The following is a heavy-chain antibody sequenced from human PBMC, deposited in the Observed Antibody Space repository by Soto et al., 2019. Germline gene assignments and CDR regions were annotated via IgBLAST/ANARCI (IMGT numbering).Heavy chain of an antibody. J-gene: IGHJ3*02. Sequence: GGSLRLSCAASGFTFSNAWMNWVRQAPGKGLEWVGRIKSKTDGGTTDYAAPVKGRFTISRDDSKNTLYLQMNSLKTEDTAVYYCTTEGDSLKTYYYDSSGYPDAFDIWGQGTMVTVSS. CDR2: IKSKTDGGTT. V-gene: IGHV3-15*07. CDR1: GFTFSNAW. CDR3: TTEGDSLKTYYYDSSGYPDAFDI. D-gene: IGHD3-22*01.